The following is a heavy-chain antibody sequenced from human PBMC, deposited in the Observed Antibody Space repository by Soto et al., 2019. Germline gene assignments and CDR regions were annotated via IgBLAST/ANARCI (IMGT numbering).Heavy chain of an antibody. CDR1: GYTFTSYG. CDR3: ARVTDTIVGATMVSDY. V-gene: IGHV1-18*04. Sequence: ASVKVSCKASGYTFTSYGISWVRQAPGQGLEWMGWISAYNGNTNYAQKLQGRVTMTPDTSTSTAYMELRSLRSDDTAVYYCARVTDTIVGATMVSDYWGQGTLVTVSS. D-gene: IGHD1-26*01. J-gene: IGHJ4*02. CDR2: ISAYNGNT.